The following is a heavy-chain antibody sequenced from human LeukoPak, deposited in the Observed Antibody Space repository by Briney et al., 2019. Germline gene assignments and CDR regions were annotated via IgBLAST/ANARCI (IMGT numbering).Heavy chain of an antibody. CDR1: GGSISSGSYY. CDR3: ARGDCGGDCYTEYFQH. V-gene: IGHV4-61*02. J-gene: IGHJ1*01. D-gene: IGHD2-21*02. CDR2: IYTSGST. Sequence: SQTLSLTCTVSGGSISSGSYYWSWIRQPAGKGLEWIGRIYTSGSTNYNPSLKSRVTISLDTSKNQFSLKLSSVTAADTAVYYCARGDCGGDCYTEYFQHGGQGTLVTVSS.